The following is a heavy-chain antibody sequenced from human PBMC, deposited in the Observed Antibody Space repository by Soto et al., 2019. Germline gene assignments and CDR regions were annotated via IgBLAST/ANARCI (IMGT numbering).Heavy chain of an antibody. V-gene: IGHV3-74*01. Sequence: EVQLVESGGALVQPGGSLRLSCAASGFTFTTNWMHWVRQAPGKGLVWLSRINSDGTTTTYADSVKGRFTISRDNAKNTLNLQVKILGGEVTDVYYCTRGGATDAGIYRFETWGQGTLVTVSS. CDR2: INSDGTTT. D-gene: IGHD3-16*02. J-gene: IGHJ5*02. CDR1: GFTFTTNW. CDR3: TRGGATDAGIYRFET.